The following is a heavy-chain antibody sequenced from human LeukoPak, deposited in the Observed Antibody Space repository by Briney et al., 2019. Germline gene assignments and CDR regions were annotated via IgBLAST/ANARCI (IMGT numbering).Heavy chain of an antibody. CDR1: GASISSGDYF. Sequence: SETLSLTCSVSGASISSGDYFWTWIRQHPGKGLEWIGYIHYSGSTYYNPSLRSRMIISVDTSKNQFSLQLSSVTAADTAAYYCARVVSDCGGARCYKGYLDYWGQGTLVTVSS. V-gene: IGHV4-31*03. CDR3: ARVVSDCGGARCYKGYLDY. CDR2: IHYSGST. J-gene: IGHJ4*02. D-gene: IGHD2-2*02.